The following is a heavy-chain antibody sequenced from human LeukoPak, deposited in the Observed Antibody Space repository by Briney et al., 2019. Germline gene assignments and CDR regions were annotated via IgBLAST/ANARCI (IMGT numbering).Heavy chain of an antibody. CDR1: GFTFSTSS. V-gene: IGHV3-23*01. J-gene: IGHJ4*02. CDR3: AKDSGYTYGH. CDR2: ISAGGGSA. D-gene: IGHD5-18*01. Sequence: PGGSLRLSCAASGFTFSTSSMNWVRQAPGKGLEWVSSISAGGGSAYYADSVKGRFTISRDNSKNTLYLQMNSLRAEDTAVYYCAKDSGYTYGHWGQGILVTVSS.